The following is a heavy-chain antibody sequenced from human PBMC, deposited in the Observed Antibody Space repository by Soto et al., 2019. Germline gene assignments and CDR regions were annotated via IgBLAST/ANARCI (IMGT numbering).Heavy chain of an antibody. Sequence: PGGALRLSCAASGFTFSGYLMSWVRQAPGKGLEWVANIKQDGSEKYYVDSVKGRFTISRDNAKNSLYLQMKSLRAEDTALYYCARTPYYDMCQDYWGQGTLVSVYS. J-gene: IGHJ4*02. CDR1: GFTFSGYL. D-gene: IGHD3-22*01. V-gene: IGHV3-7*03. CDR2: IKQDGSEK. CDR3: ARTPYYDMCQDY.